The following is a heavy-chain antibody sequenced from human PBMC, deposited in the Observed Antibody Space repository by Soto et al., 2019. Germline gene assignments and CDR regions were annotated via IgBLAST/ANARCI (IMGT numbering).Heavy chain of an antibody. D-gene: IGHD6-13*01. CDR2: IYPGDSDT. CDR3: ARLIGIAAAGTLNNWFDP. J-gene: IGHJ5*02. CDR1: GYSFTSYW. V-gene: IGHV5-51*01. Sequence: GESLKISCKGSGYSFTSYWIGWVRQMPGKGLEWMGIIYPGDSDTRYSPSFQGQVTISADKSISTAYLQWSSLKASDTAMYYCARLIGIAAAGTLNNWFDPWGQGTLVTVSS.